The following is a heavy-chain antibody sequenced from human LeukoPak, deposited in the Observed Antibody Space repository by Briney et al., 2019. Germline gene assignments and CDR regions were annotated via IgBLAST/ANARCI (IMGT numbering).Heavy chain of an antibody. D-gene: IGHD3-10*01. J-gene: IGHJ4*02. CDR2: ISYDGSNK. CDR1: GFTFSSYA. V-gene: IGHV3-30*14. Sequence: SLRLSCAASGFTFSSYAMHWVRQAPGKGLEWVAVISYDGSNKYYADSVKGRFTISRHNSKNTLYLQMNSLRAEDTAVYYCARSYYGSGRILGYWGQGTLVTVSS. CDR3: ARSYYGSGRILGY.